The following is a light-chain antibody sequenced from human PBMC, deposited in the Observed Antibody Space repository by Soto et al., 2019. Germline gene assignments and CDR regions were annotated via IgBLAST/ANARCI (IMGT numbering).Light chain of an antibody. CDR3: QQRSNWPPDVT. Sequence: EIVLTQSPDTLSLSPGERATLSCRASQSVSSSLAWYQQIPGQAPRLLIYDASNRATGIPARFSGSGSGTDFTLTISSREPEDFAVYYCQQRSNWPPDVTFGPGTKVDIK. CDR1: QSVSSS. CDR2: DAS. J-gene: IGKJ3*01. V-gene: IGKV3-11*01.